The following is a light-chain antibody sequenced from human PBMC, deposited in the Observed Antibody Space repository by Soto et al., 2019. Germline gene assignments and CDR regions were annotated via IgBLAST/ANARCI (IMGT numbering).Light chain of an antibody. CDR2: KAS. CDR3: QKYSDVVRS. V-gene: IGKV1-5*03. Sequence: DIQMTQAPSTLSGSVGGRVTITCRASQTISSWLAWYQQKPGKAPKLLIYKASTLKSGVPSRFSGSGSGTEFTLTISSLQPDDFATYYCQKYSDVVRSFGQGTKVDIK. CDR1: QTISSW. J-gene: IGKJ1*01.